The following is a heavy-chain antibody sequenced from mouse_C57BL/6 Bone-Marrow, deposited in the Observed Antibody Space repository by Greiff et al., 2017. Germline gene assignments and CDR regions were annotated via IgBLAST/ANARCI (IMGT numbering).Heavy chain of an antibody. CDR2: ISGGGGNT. V-gene: IGHV5-9*01. CDR3: SRQVTTVLATKYFDV. D-gene: IGHD1-1*01. Sequence: DVKLVESGGGLVKPGGSLKLSCAASGFTFSSYTMSWVRQTPEKRLQWVAAISGGGGNTYYPDSVKGRFTISRDNDKNILYLQMSSLRSEDTALYYCSRQVTTVLATKYFDVWGTGTTVNVSS. J-gene: IGHJ1*03. CDR1: GFTFSSYT.